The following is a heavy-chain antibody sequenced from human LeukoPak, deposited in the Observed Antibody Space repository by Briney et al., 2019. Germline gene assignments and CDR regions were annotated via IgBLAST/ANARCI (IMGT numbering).Heavy chain of an antibody. V-gene: IGHV1-18*01. CDR1: GYTFTSYG. CDR2: ISAYNGNT. Sequence: ASVKVSCRASGYTFTSYGISWVRQAPGQGLEWMGWISAYNGNTNYAQKLQGRVTMTTDTSTSTAYMELRSLRSDDTAVYYCAIVTYYYDSSGCLDYWGQGTLVTVSS. J-gene: IGHJ4*02. CDR3: AIVTYYYDSSGCLDY. D-gene: IGHD3-22*01.